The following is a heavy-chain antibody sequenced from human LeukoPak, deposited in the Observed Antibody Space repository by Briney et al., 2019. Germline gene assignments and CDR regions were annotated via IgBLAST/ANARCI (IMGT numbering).Heavy chain of an antibody. CDR2: ISFYNGNT. V-gene: IGHV1-18*01. J-gene: IGHJ4*02. CDR3: ARDLPYSSSWESIDY. Sequence: ASVKVSCKASGYTFTSYGILWVRQAPGQGLEWMGWISFYNGNTHYAQKIQGRVTMTTDTSTSTAYMELRSLRSDDTAVYYCARDLPYSSSWESIDYWGQGTLVTVSS. CDR1: GYTFTSYG. D-gene: IGHD6-13*01.